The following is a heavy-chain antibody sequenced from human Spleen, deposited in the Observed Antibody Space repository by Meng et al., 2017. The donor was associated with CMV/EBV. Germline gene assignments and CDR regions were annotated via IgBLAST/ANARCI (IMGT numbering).Heavy chain of an antibody. Sequence: SETLSLTCTVSGGSISSSSYYWGWIRQPPGKGLEWIGSIYYSGSTYCNPSLKSRVTISVDTSKNQFSLKLSSVTAADTAVYYCARDPGIVVVPAEFDYWGQGTLVTVSS. CDR1: GGSISSSSYY. J-gene: IGHJ4*02. V-gene: IGHV4-39*07. CDR2: IYYSGST. CDR3: ARDPGIVVVPAEFDY. D-gene: IGHD2-2*01.